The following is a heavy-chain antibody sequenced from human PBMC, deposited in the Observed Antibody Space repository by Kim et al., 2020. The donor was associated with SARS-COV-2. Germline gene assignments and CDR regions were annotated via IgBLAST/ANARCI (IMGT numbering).Heavy chain of an antibody. CDR1: GFTFSSYS. V-gene: IGHV3-21*01. CDR3: ARGGDWNYVSYFDY. J-gene: IGHJ4*02. Sequence: GGSLRLSCAASGFTFSSYSMNWVRQAPGKGLEWVSSISSSSSYIYYADSVKGRFTISRDNAKNSLYLQMNSLRAEDTAVYYCARGGDWNYVSYFDYWGQGTLVTVSS. CDR2: ISSSSSYI. D-gene: IGHD1-7*01.